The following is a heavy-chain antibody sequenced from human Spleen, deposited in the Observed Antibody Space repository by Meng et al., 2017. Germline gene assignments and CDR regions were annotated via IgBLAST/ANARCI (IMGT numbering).Heavy chain of an antibody. J-gene: IGHJ4*02. V-gene: IGHV3-21*01. Sequence: GPVVSSGCARRNSSGYLSLSCTPAHVHFRGYSINIIRLAAAKRLERVSSISVTSTYNNYADSVKSQFTISRDNAKNSHYLQINSLIVTDTAVYYCAIDYWGQGTLVTVSS. CDR1: HVHFRGYS. CDR2: ISVTSTYN. CDR3: AIDY.